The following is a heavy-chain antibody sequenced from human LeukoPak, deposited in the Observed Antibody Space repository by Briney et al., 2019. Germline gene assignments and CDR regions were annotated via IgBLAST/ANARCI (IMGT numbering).Heavy chain of an antibody. Sequence: GGSLRLSCAASGFTFSSYAMHWVRQAPGKGLEWVAVISYDGSNKYYADSVKGRFTISRDNSKNTLYLQMNSLRTDDTAVYYCARDLTYDSSGYFGYWGQGTLVTVSS. CDR2: ISYDGSNK. CDR3: ARDLTYDSSGYFGY. D-gene: IGHD3-22*01. V-gene: IGHV3-30-3*01. CDR1: GFTFSSYA. J-gene: IGHJ4*02.